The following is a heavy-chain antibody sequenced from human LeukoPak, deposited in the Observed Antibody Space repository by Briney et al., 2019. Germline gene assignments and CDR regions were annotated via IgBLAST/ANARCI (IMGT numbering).Heavy chain of an antibody. CDR2: MYLSGTT. CDR1: GDSINSLDL. D-gene: IGHD3-22*01. J-gene: IGHJ4*02. Sequence: SGTLSLTCTVSGDSINSLDLWSWVRQPPGKGLEWIGEMYLSGTTHSNPSVKSRVTISIDRSKNQFFLNLSSVTAADTAVYYCAGLVGRYSSGLYYYYFDYWGQGTLVTVSS. CDR3: AGLVGRYSSGLYYYYFDY. V-gene: IGHV4-4*02.